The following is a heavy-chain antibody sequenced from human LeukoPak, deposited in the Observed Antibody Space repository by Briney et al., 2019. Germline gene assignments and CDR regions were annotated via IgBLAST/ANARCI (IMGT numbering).Heavy chain of an antibody. CDR2: IYTSGHS. D-gene: IGHD3-3*01. J-gene: IGHJ6*03. V-gene: IGHV3-23*05. CDR1: GFTFSSYA. CDR3: ARSGFWDGYSYYYMDV. Sequence: GGSLRLSCAASGFTFSSYAMSWVRQGPGKGLEWVSAIYTSGHSVYADSVKGRFIISKDNSNNTLYLQMNSLRAADTAIYYCARSGFWDGYSYYYMDVWGKGTTVTVSS.